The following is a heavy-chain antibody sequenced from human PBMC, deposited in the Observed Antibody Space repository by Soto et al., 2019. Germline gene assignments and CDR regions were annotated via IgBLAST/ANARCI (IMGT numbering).Heavy chain of an antibody. V-gene: IGHV1-18*01. Sequence: GASVKVSCKASGYTFTSYGISWVRQAPGQGLEWMGWISAYNGNTNYAQKLQGRVTMTTDTSTSTAYMELRSLRSDDTAVYYCARDNFLRTLEWLAEDYWGQGTLVTVSS. CDR2: ISAYNGNT. CDR3: ARDNFLRTLEWLAEDY. D-gene: IGHD6-19*01. J-gene: IGHJ4*02. CDR1: GYTFTSYG.